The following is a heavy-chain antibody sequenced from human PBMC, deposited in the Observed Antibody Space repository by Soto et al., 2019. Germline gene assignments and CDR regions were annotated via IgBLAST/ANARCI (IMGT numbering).Heavy chain of an antibody. CDR3: ARASVGPPGGGSWTMPFDS. J-gene: IGHJ4*02. CDR2: IYTGGST. Sequence: QVQLQESGPGLVKPSETLSLTCTVSGGSVSSYYWSWIRQPAGKGLEWIGRIYTGGSTNYNPSLKSRVTMSVDTSKNQFSLRQTSVTAADTAVYYCARASVGPPGGGSWTMPFDSWGQGTLVTVSS. V-gene: IGHV4-4*07. D-gene: IGHD2-15*01. CDR1: GGSVSSYY.